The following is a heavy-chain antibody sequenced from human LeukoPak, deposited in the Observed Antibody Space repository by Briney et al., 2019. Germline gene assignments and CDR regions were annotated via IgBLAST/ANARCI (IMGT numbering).Heavy chain of an antibody. CDR3: TRLRDSGSYYGFDY. J-gene: IGHJ4*02. V-gene: IGHV3-73*01. D-gene: IGHD3-10*01. Sequence: QTGGSLRLSCAASGFSFSGSAMHWVRQAPGKGLEWVGRIKSKANNYATAYVASVRGRFTVSRDDSKNTAYLQMNSLKTEDAAVYYCTRLRDSGSYYGFDYWGQGALVTVSS. CDR1: GFSFSGSA. CDR2: IKSKANNYAT.